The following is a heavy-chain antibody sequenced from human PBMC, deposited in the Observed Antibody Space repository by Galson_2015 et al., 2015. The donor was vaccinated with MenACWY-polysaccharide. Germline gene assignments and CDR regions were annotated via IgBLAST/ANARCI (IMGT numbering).Heavy chain of an antibody. CDR1: GFTFRGYA. CDR2: INNSGGRG. J-gene: IGHJ4*02. Sequence: SLRLSCAASGFTFRGYAMNWVRQAPGKGLEWVSVINNSGGRGYYADSVKGRFGISRDNSENTLFLQMKSLRGEATAIYFCAKEAGADWSSRFFDCWGQASQSTVSS. V-gene: IGHV3-23*01. D-gene: IGHD3-9*01. CDR3: AKEAGADWSSRFFDC.